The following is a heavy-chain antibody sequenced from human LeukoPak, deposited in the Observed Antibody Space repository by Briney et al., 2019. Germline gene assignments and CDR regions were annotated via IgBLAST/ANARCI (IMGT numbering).Heavy chain of an antibody. D-gene: IGHD6-13*01. CDR3: ARAGGYSSLHAAFDI. Sequence: ASVKVSCKASGYTFTSYYMHWVRQAPGQGLEGMGIINPSGGSTSYAQKFQGRVTMTRDMSTSTVYMELSSLRSEDTAVYYCARAGGYSSLHAAFDIWGQGTMVTVSS. V-gene: IGHV1-46*01. CDR1: GYTFTSYY. CDR2: INPSGGST. J-gene: IGHJ3*02.